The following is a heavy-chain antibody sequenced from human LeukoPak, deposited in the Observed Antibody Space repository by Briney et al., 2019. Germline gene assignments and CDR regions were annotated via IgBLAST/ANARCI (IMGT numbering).Heavy chain of an antibody. J-gene: IGHJ3*02. CDR3: ARARWCSSTSCYFAAFDI. D-gene: IGHD2-2*01. CDR2: ISSSGSTI. V-gene: IGHV3-48*04. Sequence: GGSLRLSCAASGFTFSSYGMHWVRQAPGKGLEWVSYISSSGSTIYYADSVKGRFTISRDNAKNSLYLQMNSLRAEDTAVYYCARARWCSSTSCYFAAFDIWGQGTMVTVSS. CDR1: GFTFSSYG.